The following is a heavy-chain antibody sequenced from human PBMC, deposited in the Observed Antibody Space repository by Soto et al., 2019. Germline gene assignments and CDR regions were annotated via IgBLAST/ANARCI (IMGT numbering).Heavy chain of an antibody. J-gene: IGHJ3*02. Sequence: PGGSLRLSCEASGFTFSSYWMSWVRQAPGKGLEWVANVRQDGSNKYYADSVKGRFTISRDNSKNTLYLQMNSLRAEDTAVYYCARDRSSSSGSLRYFDWLHTDAFDIWGQGTMVTVS. CDR1: GFTFSSYW. V-gene: IGHV3-7*01. D-gene: IGHD3-9*01. CDR2: VRQDGSNK. CDR3: ARDRSSSSGSLRYFDWLHTDAFDI.